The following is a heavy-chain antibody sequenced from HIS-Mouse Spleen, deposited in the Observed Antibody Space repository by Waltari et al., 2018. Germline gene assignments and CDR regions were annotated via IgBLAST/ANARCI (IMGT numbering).Heavy chain of an antibody. CDR3: ARDLELDAFDI. CDR2: INSDGSST. V-gene: IGHV3-74*01. CDR1: GFTFSSYW. Sequence: EVQLVESGGGLVQPGGSLRLSCAPSGFTFSSYWMHWVRQAPGKGLVGGSRINSDGSSTSYADSGKGRFTISRDNAKNTLYLQMNSLRSEDTAVYYCARDLELDAFDIWGQGTMVTVSS. J-gene: IGHJ3*02. D-gene: IGHD1-1*01.